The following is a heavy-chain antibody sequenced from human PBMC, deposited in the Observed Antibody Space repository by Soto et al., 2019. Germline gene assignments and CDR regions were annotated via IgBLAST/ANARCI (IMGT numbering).Heavy chain of an antibody. V-gene: IGHV1-3*01. J-gene: IGHJ4*02. D-gene: IGHD3-22*01. CDR2: INAGNGNT. CDR3: ARALGYYEDY. Sequence: SVKVSCKASGYTFTSYAMHWVRQAPGQRLEWMGWINAGNGNTKYSQKFQGRVTITRDTSASTAYMELSSLRSEDKDVYYCARALGYYEDYWGQGTLVTVPQ. CDR1: GYTFTSYA.